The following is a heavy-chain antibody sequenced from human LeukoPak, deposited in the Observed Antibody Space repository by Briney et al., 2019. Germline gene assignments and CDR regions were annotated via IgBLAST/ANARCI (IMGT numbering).Heavy chain of an antibody. J-gene: IGHJ4*02. V-gene: IGHV3-7*01. D-gene: IGHD3-10*01. Sequence: GGSLRLSCAASGFAYSTYWMTWVRQAPGKELEWVANINQDGSGTYYVDSVTGRFTISRDNAKSSLYLQVNSLRAEDSAVYYCAKGDPASGVYWGRGTLVTVSS. CDR1: GFAYSTYW. CDR3: AKGDPASGVY. CDR2: INQDGSGT.